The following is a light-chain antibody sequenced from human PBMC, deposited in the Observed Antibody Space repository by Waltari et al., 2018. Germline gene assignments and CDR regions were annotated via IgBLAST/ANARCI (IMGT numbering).Light chain of an antibody. V-gene: IGLV2-14*03. CDR2: DVS. Sequence: QSALTQPASVSGSPGQSITISCTGTSSDVGGYNYASWYQQHPGKVPKLMIYDVSNRPSGVSNRFSGSKSGNTASLTISGLQADDEADYYCSSYTSSSTLVFGTGTKVTVL. CDR3: SSYTSSSTLV. CDR1: SSDVGGYNY. J-gene: IGLJ1*01.